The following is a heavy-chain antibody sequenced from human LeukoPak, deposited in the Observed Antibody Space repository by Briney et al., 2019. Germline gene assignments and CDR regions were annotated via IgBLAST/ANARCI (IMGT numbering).Heavy chain of an antibody. Sequence: GGSLRLSCAASGFTFSSYSMNWVRQAPGKGLEWVAFIRYDGSNKYYADSVKGRFTISRDNSKNTLYLQMNSLRAEDTAVYYCAKYLRDYDSSGYYPFDYWGQGTLVTVSS. J-gene: IGHJ4*02. CDR3: AKYLRDYDSSGYYPFDY. D-gene: IGHD3-22*01. CDR1: GFTFSSYS. V-gene: IGHV3-30*02. CDR2: IRYDGSNK.